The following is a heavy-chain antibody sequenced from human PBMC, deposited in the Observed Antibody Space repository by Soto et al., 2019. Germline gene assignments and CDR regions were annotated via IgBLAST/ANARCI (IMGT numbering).Heavy chain of an antibody. CDR1: GFTVSSYA. V-gene: IGHV3-23*01. D-gene: IGHD3-16*01. CDR2: ISGSGST. CDR3: AIARRFTFTTGDYLDV. Sequence: EVQLLESGGGLVQPGGSLRLSCAASGFTVSSYAMSWVRQAPGKGLEWVSVISGSGSTYSADSVKGRFTISRDSSKNTVYMQMNSLRAEDTAVDYCAIARRFTFTTGDYLDVWGRGTTVTVSS. J-gene: IGHJ6*03.